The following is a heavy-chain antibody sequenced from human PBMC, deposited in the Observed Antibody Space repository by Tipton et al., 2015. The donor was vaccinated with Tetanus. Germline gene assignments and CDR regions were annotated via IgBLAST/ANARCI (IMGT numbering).Heavy chain of an antibody. V-gene: IGHV4-31*03. J-gene: IGHJ6*02. Sequence: TLSLTCTVSGGSISSGGYYWSWIRQHPGKGLEWIGYIYYSGSTYYNPSLKSRVTISVDTSKNQFSLKLSSVTAADTAVYYRARDRYYDILTGYYGVGVDRLYGMDVWGQGTTVTVSS. D-gene: IGHD3-9*01. CDR3: ARDRYYDILTGYYGVGVDRLYGMDV. CDR1: GGSISSGGYY. CDR2: IYYSGST.